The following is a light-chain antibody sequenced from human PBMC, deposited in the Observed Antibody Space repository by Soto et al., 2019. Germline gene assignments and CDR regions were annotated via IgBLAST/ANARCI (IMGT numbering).Light chain of an antibody. CDR1: SSDGGGYNF. J-gene: IGLJ3*02. CDR2: EVS. CDR3: SSYGGSNNLNWL. V-gene: IGLV2-8*01. Sequence: QSALTQPPSASGSPGQSVTISCTGTSSDGGGYNFVSWYQQQPGKAPKLLIYEVSKRPSGVPGRFSGSKSGYTASLTVSGLQAEDEADYSCSSYGGSNNLNWLFGGGTKLTVL.